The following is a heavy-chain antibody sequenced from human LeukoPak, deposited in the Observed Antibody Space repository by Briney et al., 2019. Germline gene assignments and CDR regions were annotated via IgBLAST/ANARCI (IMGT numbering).Heavy chain of an antibody. CDR3: ARDKKMDV. J-gene: IGHJ6*04. Sequence: ASVKVSCKASGYTLNTYGVSWVRQAPGQGLEWMGWISAYNGNTNYAQKLQGRVTMTTDTSTSTAYMELRSLRSDDTAVYYCARDKKMDVWGKGTTVTVSS. CDR2: ISAYNGNT. V-gene: IGHV1-18*01. CDR1: GYTLNTYG.